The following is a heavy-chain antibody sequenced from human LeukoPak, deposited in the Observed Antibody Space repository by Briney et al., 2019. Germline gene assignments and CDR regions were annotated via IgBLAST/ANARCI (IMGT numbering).Heavy chain of an antibody. CDR1: GGSFSGYY. V-gene: IGHV4-34*01. CDR2: INHSGST. CDR3: ARQQGGIAVAPFSYWYFDL. D-gene: IGHD6-19*01. Sequence: SETLSLTCAVYGGSFSGYYWSWIRQPPGKGLEWMGEINHSGSTNYNPSLKSRVTISVDTSKNQFSLKLSSVTAADTAVYYCARQQGGIAVAPFSYWYFDLWGRGTLITVSS. J-gene: IGHJ2*01.